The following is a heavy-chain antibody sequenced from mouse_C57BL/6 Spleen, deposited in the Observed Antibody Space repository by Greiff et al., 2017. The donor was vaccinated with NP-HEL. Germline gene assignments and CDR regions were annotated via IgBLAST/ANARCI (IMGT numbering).Heavy chain of an antibody. D-gene: IGHD2-4*01. J-gene: IGHJ3*01. CDR3: ARSGDYDGGDAWFAY. CDR1: GYTFTSYG. Sequence: QVQLKESGAELARPGASVKLSCKASGYTFTSYGISWVKQRTGQGLEWIGEIYPRSGNTYYNEKFKGKATLTADKSSSTAYMELRSLTSEDSAVYFCARSGDYDGGDAWFAYWGQGTLVTVSA. V-gene: IGHV1-81*01. CDR2: IYPRSGNT.